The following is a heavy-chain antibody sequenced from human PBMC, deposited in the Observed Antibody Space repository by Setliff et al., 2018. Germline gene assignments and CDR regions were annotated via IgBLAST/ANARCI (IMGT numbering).Heavy chain of an antibody. CDR3: ARSHSSSWSGMAV. V-gene: IGHV1-69*06. D-gene: IGHD6-13*01. Sequence: SVKVSCKASGGTFSSYAISWVRQAPGQGLGWMGRIIPIFGTANYAQKFQGRVTITADKSTSTAYMELSSLRSEDTAVYYCARSHSSSWSGMAVWGKGTTVTVSS. CDR1: GGTFSSYA. J-gene: IGHJ6*04. CDR2: IIPIFGTA.